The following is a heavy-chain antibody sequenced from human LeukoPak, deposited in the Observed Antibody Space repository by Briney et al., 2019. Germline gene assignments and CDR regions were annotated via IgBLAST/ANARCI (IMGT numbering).Heavy chain of an antibody. J-gene: IGHJ3*02. V-gene: IGHV1-46*01. CDR2: INPSGGST. D-gene: IGHD6-19*01. CDR1: GYTFTSYY. Sequence: ASVEVSCKASGYTFTSYYMHWVRQAPGQGLEWMGIINPSGGSTSYAQKFQGRVTMTRDMSTSTVYMELSSLRSEDTAVYYCARCDYGWYFFDIWGQGTMVTVSS. CDR3: ARCDYGWYFFDI.